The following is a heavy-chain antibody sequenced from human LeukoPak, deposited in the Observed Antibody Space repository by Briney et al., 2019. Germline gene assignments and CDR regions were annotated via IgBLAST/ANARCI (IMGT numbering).Heavy chain of an antibody. CDR2: ISGSGGST. CDR3: AKRCHWSYGFWSGYYTPFDY. CDR1: GFTFSSYA. J-gene: IGHJ4*02. D-gene: IGHD3-3*01. Sequence: GGSLRLSCAASGFTFSSYAMSWVRQAPGKGLEWVSAISGSGGSTYYADSVKGRFTISRDNSKNTLYLQMNSLRAEDTAVYYCAKRCHWSYGFWSGYYTPFDYWGQGTLVTVSS. V-gene: IGHV3-23*01.